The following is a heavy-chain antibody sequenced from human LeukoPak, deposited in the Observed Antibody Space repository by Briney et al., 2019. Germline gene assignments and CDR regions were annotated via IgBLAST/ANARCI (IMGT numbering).Heavy chain of an antibody. CDR1: GFTFSRYG. Sequence: GRTLRLSCAGSGFTFSRYGMHWVRQAPGKGLEWVAVTSFDGSDKYYADSVKGRFTIFRDNAKNSLFLQMNSLRAEDTAVYYCARGFGEKWLTRSGSDFSWGQGTLVTVSS. CDR3: ARGFGEKWLTRSGSDFS. D-gene: IGHD1-26*01. CDR2: TSFDGSDK. J-gene: IGHJ5*02. V-gene: IGHV3-30*03.